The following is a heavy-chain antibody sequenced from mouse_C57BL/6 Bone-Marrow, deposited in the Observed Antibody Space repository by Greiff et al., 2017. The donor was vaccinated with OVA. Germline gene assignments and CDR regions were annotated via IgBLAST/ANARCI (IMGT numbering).Heavy chain of an antibody. CDR3: AYYSNYRVYYYAMDY. V-gene: IGHV5-6*01. Sequence: EVMLVESGGDLVKPGGSLKLSCAASGFTFSSYGMSWVRQTPDKRLGWVATISSGGSYTYYPDSVKGRFTISRDNAKNTLYLQMSSLKSEDTAMYYCAYYSNYRVYYYAMDYWGQGTSVTVSS. J-gene: IGHJ4*01. D-gene: IGHD2-5*01. CDR1: GFTFSSYG. CDR2: ISSGGSYT.